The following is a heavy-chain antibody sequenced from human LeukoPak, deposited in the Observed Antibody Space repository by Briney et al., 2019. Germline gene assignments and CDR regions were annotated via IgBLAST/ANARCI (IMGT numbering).Heavy chain of an antibody. Sequence: ASVKVSCKASGGTFSSYAISWVRQAPGQGLEWMGGIIPIFGTANYAQKFQGRVTITTDKSTSTAYMELSSLRPEDTAVYYCASSSGGYCTNGVCYVMDVWGKGTTVIVSS. CDR2: IIPIFGTA. CDR3: ASSSGGYCTNGVCYVMDV. V-gene: IGHV1-69*05. CDR1: GGTFSSYA. D-gene: IGHD2-8*01. J-gene: IGHJ6*04.